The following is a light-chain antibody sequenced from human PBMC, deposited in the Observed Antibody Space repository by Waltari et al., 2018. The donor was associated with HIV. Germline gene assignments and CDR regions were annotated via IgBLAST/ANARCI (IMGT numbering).Light chain of an antibody. CDR3: QKDNSAPFT. V-gene: IGKV1-27*01. Sequence: DVQMTQSPSSLSAFVGDRVTITCRASQGIGIFLAWFQHKPVKVPKLLISGASTLQSWVPYRFSGSGSGTDVALTISSLQPEDVASYYCQKDNSAPFTFGPGTKVDLK. CDR2: GAS. J-gene: IGKJ3*01. CDR1: QGIGIF.